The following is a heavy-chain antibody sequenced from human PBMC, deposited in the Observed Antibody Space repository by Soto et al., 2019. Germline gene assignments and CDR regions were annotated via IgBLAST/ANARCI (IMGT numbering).Heavy chain of an antibody. CDR2: ISSSSSTI. CDR3: AREGGSLNWFDP. J-gene: IGHJ5*02. D-gene: IGHD1-26*01. V-gene: IGHV3-48*02. Sequence: EVQLVESGGGLVQPGGSLRLSCAASGFTFSSYSMNWVRQAPGKGLEWVSYISSSSSTIYYADSVKGRFTISRDNAKNPMDSQMDSLRDEDTAVYYCAREGGSLNWFDPWGQGTLVTVSS. CDR1: GFTFSSYS.